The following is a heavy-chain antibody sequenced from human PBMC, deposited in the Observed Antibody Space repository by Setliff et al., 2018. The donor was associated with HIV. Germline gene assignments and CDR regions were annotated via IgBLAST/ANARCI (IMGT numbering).Heavy chain of an antibody. Sequence: GESLKISCKGSGYRFGDYWIGWVRQMPGKGPEWMGIIYPGDSETRHSPSFEGQVTISADKSISTAYLKWNSLKASDTAMYYCARSDYDVLTGFWYFDVWGRGTLVTVSS. J-gene: IGHJ2*01. CDR2: IYPGDSET. CDR1: GYRFGDYW. CDR3: ARSDYDVLTGFWYFDV. V-gene: IGHV5-51*01. D-gene: IGHD3-9*01.